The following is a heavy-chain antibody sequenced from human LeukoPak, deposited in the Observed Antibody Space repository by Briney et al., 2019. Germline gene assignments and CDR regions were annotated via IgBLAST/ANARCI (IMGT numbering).Heavy chain of an antibody. J-gene: IGHJ6*03. CDR3: ATYWPGPYGDYEGYYYMDV. D-gene: IGHD4-17*01. CDR1: GGTFSSYA. Sequence: GSSVKVSCKASGGTFSSYAISWVRQAPGQGLEWMGRIIPIFGTANYAQKFQGRVTITTDESTSTAYMELSSLRSEDTAVYYCATYWPGPYGDYEGYYYMDVWGKGTTVTV. CDR2: IIPIFGTA. V-gene: IGHV1-69*05.